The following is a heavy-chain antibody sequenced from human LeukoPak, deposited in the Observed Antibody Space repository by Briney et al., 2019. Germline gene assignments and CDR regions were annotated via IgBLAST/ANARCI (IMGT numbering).Heavy chain of an antibody. D-gene: IGHD6-6*01. CDR2: IYYSGST. CDR1: GGSISSYY. Sequence: SETLSLTCTVSGGSISSYYWSWIRQPPGKGLEWIGYIYYSGSTNYNPSLKSRVTMSVDTSKKQFSLKLSSVTAADTAVYDCARGYSSSSGRPDYWGQGTLVTVSS. J-gene: IGHJ4*02. V-gene: IGHV4-59*08. CDR3: ARGYSSSSGRPDY.